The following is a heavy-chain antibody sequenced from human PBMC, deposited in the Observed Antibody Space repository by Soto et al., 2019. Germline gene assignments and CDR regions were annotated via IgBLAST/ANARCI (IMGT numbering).Heavy chain of an antibody. J-gene: IGHJ6*02. V-gene: IGHV3-48*02. D-gene: IGHD2-2*01. CDR2: ISGRGTTT. CDR3: ARLGYCSSATCKYYFYYYGMDV. Sequence: EVQLVESGGGLVQPGGSLRLSCEASGFSFGSYSMNWVRQAPGKGLEWVSFISGRGTTTYYADSVRGRFTVSRDNAKNSLSLEVNSLRDEDTAGYYCARLGYCSSATCKYYFYYYGMDVWGQGTTVTVSS. CDR1: GFSFGSYS.